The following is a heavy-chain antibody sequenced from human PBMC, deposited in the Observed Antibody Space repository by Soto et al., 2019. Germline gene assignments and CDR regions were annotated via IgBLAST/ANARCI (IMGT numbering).Heavy chain of an antibody. CDR3: ARDGVDTPMIY. V-gene: IGHV1-69*01. CDR2: IIPMFHTP. J-gene: IGHJ4*02. Sequence: QVQLVQSGAEVKKPGSSVKVSCKSSGGIFGSNAISWVRQAPGQGLEWMGGIIPMFHTPNYAQKFQGRVTITADESTSTAYMELNSLISEDTAVYFCARDGVDTPMIYWGQGTLLTVSS. D-gene: IGHD5-18*01. CDR1: GGIFGSNA.